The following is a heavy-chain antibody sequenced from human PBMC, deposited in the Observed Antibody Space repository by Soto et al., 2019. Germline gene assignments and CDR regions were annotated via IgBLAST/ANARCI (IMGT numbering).Heavy chain of an antibody. CDR3: ARRAEAVAGTFAFDY. D-gene: IGHD6-19*01. J-gene: IGHJ4*02. V-gene: IGHV1-2*04. Sequence: VSVKVSCKASGYTFTGYYMHWVRQAPGQGLEWMGWINPNSGGTNYAQKFQGWVTMTRDTSISTAYMELSRLRSDDTAVYYCARRAEAVAGTFAFDYWGQGTLVTVSS. CDR2: INPNSGGT. CDR1: GYTFTGYY.